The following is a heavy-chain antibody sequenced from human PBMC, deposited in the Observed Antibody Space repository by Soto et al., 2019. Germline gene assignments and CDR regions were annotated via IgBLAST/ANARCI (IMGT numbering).Heavy chain of an antibody. CDR2: ISYDGSNK. V-gene: IGHV3-30-3*01. Sequence: GSLRLSCAASGFTFSSYAMHWVRQAPGKGLEWVAVISYDGSNKYYADSVKGRFTISRDNSKNTLYLQMNSLRAEDTAVYYCARGLPDYFDYWGQGTLVTVSS. J-gene: IGHJ4*02. CDR1: GFTFSSYA. CDR3: ARGLPDYFDY.